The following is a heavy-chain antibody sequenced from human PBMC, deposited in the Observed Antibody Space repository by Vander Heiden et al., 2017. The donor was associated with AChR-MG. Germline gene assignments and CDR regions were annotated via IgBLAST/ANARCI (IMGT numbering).Heavy chain of an antibody. Sequence: QVQLQQWGAGLLKPSETLSPTCAVYGGSFSGYYWSWIRQPPGKGLEWIGEINHSGSTNYNPSLKSRVTISVDTSKNQFSLKLSSVTAADTAVYYCARGVGYDYGDYWGQGTLVTVSS. CDR1: GGSFSGYY. CDR2: INHSGST. J-gene: IGHJ4*02. D-gene: IGHD3-16*01. V-gene: IGHV4-34*01. CDR3: ARGVGYDYGDY.